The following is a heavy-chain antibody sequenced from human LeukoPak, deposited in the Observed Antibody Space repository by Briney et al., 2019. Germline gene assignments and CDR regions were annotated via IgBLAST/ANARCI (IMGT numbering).Heavy chain of an antibody. CDR2: IIPIFGTA. J-gene: IGHJ6*02. V-gene: IGHV1-69*01. Sequence: GSSVKVSCKASGGTFSSYAISWVRQAPGQGLEWMGGIIPIFGTANYAQKFQGRVTITADESTSTAYMELSSLRSEDTAVYYCASGQLELRGYYYYYYYGMDVWAKGPRSPSP. CDR1: GGTFSSYA. CDR3: ASGQLELRGYYYYYYYGMDV. D-gene: IGHD1-7*01.